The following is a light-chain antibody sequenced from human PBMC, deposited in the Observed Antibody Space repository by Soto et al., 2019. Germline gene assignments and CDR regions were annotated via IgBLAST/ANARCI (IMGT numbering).Light chain of an antibody. CDR2: EVS. CDR1: SSDVGGYNY. V-gene: IGLV2-14*01. CDR3: SSYTSSSTLYV. Sequence: QSALTQPASVSGSPGQSITISCTGTSSDVGGYNYVSWYQQHPGKAPKLMIYEVSNRPPGVSNRFSGSKSGNTASLTISGLQAEDEADYYCSSYTSSSTLYVFGTGTRSPS. J-gene: IGLJ1*01.